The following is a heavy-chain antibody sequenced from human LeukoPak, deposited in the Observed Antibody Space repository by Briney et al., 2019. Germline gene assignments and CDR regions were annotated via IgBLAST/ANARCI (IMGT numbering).Heavy chain of an antibody. CDR1: GGSISSGDYY. D-gene: IGHD3-22*01. CDR3: ARQFADSSGYYLTSDTQFDY. CDR2: IYYSGST. Sequence: PSETLSLTCTVSGGSISSGDYYWSWIRQPPGKGLEWIGYIYYSGSTYYNPSLKSRVTISVDTSKNQFSLKLSSVTAADTAVYYCARQFADSSGYYLTSDTQFDYWGQGTLVTVSS. V-gene: IGHV4-30-4*01. J-gene: IGHJ4*02.